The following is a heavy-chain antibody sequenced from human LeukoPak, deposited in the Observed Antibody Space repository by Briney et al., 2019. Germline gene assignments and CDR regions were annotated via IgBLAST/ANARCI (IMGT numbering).Heavy chain of an antibody. CDR1: GYSISSGYY. V-gene: IGHV4-38-2*02. CDR2: TYHSGST. Sequence: SETLSLTCTVSGYSISSGYYWGWIRQPPGKGLEWIGSTYHSGSTYYNPSLKSRVTISVDTSKNQFSLKLSSVTAADTAVYYCARDSGFVGYFDYWGQGTLVTVSS. D-gene: IGHD5-12*01. J-gene: IGHJ4*02. CDR3: ARDSGFVGYFDY.